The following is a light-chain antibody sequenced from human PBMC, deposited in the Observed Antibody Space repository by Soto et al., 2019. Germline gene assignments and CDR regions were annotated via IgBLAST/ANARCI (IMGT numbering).Light chain of an antibody. J-gene: IGLJ2*01. V-gene: IGLV4-69*01. CDR1: SGHSNYA. Sequence: QLVLTQSPSASASLGASVKLTCTLSSGHSNYAIAWHQQQPEKGPRYLMKLNSDGSHSKGDGIPDRFSGSSSGAERYLTISSLQSEDEADYYCQTWGTLNVVFGGGTQLTVL. CDR3: QTWGTLNVV. CDR2: LNSDGSH.